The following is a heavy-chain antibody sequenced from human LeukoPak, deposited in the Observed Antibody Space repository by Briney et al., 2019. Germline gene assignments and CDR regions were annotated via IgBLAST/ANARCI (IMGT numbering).Heavy chain of an antibody. D-gene: IGHD3-22*01. CDR2: ISYDGNNK. CDR3: ARDLVGGWDDSSGYYYGYFDY. CDR1: GFTFRNSA. Sequence: GGSLRLSCATSGFTFRNSAMHWVRQAPGKGLEWVAVISYDGNNKYYADSVKGRFTISRDNSKNTLYLQMNSLRAEDTAVYYCARDLVGGWDDSSGYYYGYFDYWGQGTLVTVSS. V-gene: IGHV3-30*19. J-gene: IGHJ4*02.